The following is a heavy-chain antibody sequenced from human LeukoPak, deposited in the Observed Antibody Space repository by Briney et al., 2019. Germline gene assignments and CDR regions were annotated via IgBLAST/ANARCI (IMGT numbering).Heavy chain of an antibody. Sequence: SETLSLTCTVSGGSISSYYWSWIRQPPGRGLEWIGYIYYSGNTNYNPSLKSRVTISVDTSKNQFSLKLSSVTAADTAVYYCARARIGQYGDYLYYFDYWGQGTLVTVSS. CDR3: ARARIGQYGDYLYYFDY. V-gene: IGHV4-59*08. D-gene: IGHD4-17*01. CDR1: GGSISSYY. CDR2: IYYSGNT. J-gene: IGHJ4*02.